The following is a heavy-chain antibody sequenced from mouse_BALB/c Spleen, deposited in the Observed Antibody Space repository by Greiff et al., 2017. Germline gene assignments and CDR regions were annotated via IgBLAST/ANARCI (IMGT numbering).Heavy chain of an antibody. CDR2: IWGGGST. Sequence: VHLVESGPGLVAPSQSLSITCTVSGFSLTDYGVSWIRQPPGKGLEWLGVIWGGGSTYYNSALKSRLSISKDNSKSQVFLKMNSLQTDDTAMYYCAKHVYYGSSYDYFDYWGQGTTLTVSS. J-gene: IGHJ2*01. CDR3: AKHVYYGSSYDYFDY. V-gene: IGHV2-6-5*01. CDR1: GFSLTDYG. D-gene: IGHD1-1*01.